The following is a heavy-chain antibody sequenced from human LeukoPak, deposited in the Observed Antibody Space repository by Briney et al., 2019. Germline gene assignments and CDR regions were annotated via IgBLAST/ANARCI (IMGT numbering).Heavy chain of an antibody. V-gene: IGHV4-34*01. CDR1: GGSFIGYY. J-gene: IGHJ4*02. Sequence: PSETLSLTCAVYGGSFIGYYWSWIRQPPGKGLEWIGEINHSGSTNYNPSLKSRVTISVDTSKNQFSLKLSSVTAADTAVYYCARGNLGYCSSTSCQALIDYWGQGILGTVSS. CDR3: ARGNLGYCSSTSCQALIDY. D-gene: IGHD2-2*01. CDR2: INHSGST.